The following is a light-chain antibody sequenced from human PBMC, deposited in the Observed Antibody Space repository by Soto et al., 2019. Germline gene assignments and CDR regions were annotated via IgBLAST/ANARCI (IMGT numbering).Light chain of an antibody. J-gene: IGKJ1*01. CDR1: QSISSW. Sequence: DIQMTQSPATLSASVGDRVTITCRASQSISSWLAWYQQKPGKAPKLLIYDASTLQSGVPSRFSGSGSGTEFTLTISSLQPDDFATYYCQQYDIYSRTFGQGTKV. V-gene: IGKV1-5*01. CDR2: DAS. CDR3: QQYDIYSRT.